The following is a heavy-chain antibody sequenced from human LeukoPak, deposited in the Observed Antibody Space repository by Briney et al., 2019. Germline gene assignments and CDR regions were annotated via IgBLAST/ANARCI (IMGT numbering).Heavy chain of an antibody. D-gene: IGHD3-22*01. CDR2: ISGSGGST. CDR3: AKEDLPGYYYDSSGYYSY. J-gene: IGHJ4*02. V-gene: IGHV3-23*01. CDR1: GFTFSSYG. Sequence: GGSLRLSCAASGFTFSSYGMSWVRQAPGKGLEWVSAISGSGGSTYYADSVKGRFTISRDNSKNTLYLQMNSLRAEDTAVYYCAKEDLPGYYYDSSGYYSYWGQGTLVTVSS.